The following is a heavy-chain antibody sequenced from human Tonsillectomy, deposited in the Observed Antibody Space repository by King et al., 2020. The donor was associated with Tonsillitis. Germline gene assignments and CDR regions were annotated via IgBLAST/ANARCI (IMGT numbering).Heavy chain of an antibody. CDR1: GGSISSGTYY. V-gene: IGHV4-39*01. CDR3: ARHGMATNWGHYFDY. D-gene: IGHD5-24*01. Sequence: QLQESGPGLVKASETLSLTCTLSGGSISSGTYYWGWIRQPPGKGLEGIGSLSYSGSTYYNPSLKSRVTIPVDTSKNQFSLELTSVTAADTAVYYCARHGMATNWGHYFDYWGQGTLVTVSS. J-gene: IGHJ4*02. CDR2: LSYSGST.